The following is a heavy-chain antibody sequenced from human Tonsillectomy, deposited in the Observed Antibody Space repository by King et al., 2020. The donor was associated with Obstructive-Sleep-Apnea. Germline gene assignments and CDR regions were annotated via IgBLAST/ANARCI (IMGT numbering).Heavy chain of an antibody. CDR3: AGRPDYGDYEDWYFDL. V-gene: IGHV4-59*11. J-gene: IGHJ2*01. CDR1: GGSISNHY. D-gene: IGHD4-17*01. CDR2: IYYRWNT. Sequence: VQLQESGPGLVKPSETLSLTCTVSGGSISNHYWSWIRQPPGNGLQWIGYIYYRWNTNYNPSLKSRVPMSVDTAKNQFSLRLSSMTTADTAVFYCAGRPDYGDYEDWYFDLWGRGTLVTVSS.